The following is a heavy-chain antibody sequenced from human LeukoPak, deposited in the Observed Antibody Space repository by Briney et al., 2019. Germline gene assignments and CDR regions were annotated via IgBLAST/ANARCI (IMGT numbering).Heavy chain of an antibody. J-gene: IGHJ4*02. D-gene: IGHD2-15*01. Sequence: GGSLRLSCAASGFSFDDYGMSWVRQVPGKGLEWVTGINWNGDRTSYVASVKGRFTISRDNAKNSLHLQMNSLRVEDTAFYYCTRKGVSGSSLRQFFDYWGQGTLVAVTS. V-gene: IGHV3-20*04. CDR1: GFSFDDYG. CDR3: TRKGVSGSSLRQFFDY. CDR2: INWNGDRT.